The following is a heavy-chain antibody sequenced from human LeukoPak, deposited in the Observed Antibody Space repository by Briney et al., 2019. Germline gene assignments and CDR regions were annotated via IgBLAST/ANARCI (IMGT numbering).Heavy chain of an antibody. Sequence: PADTLSLTCTVSVGSISSSSYFGAWIRQPPGKGLEWIGCIYYSGSTHYNPSLKSPITISADTSRNQFSLKLSSVTAADTAVYYCARHGAPPTYSSSWYYFDHWGQGTLVTVSS. CDR1: VGSISSSSYF. CDR2: IYYSGST. J-gene: IGHJ4*02. V-gene: IGHV4-39*01. CDR3: ARHGAPPTYSSSWYYFDH. D-gene: IGHD6-13*01.